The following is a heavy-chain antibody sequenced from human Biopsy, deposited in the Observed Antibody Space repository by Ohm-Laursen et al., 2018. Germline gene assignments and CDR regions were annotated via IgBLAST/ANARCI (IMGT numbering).Heavy chain of an antibody. CDR1: GYTFTGYF. CDR3: AKGQDLTAGAEYFQY. CDR2: INPNSGTK. D-gene: IGHD3-9*01. V-gene: IGHV1-2*04. Sequence: SVKVSCKTSGYTFTGYFLHWVRQVPGQGLEWMGWINPNSGTKKIAENFQGSVTMTRDTSITTAYLDLTRLTSDDTAVYFCAKGQDLTAGAEYFQYWGHGALITVSS. J-gene: IGHJ1*01.